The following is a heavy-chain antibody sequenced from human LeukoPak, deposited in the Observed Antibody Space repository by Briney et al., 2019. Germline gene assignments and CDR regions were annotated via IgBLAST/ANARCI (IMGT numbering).Heavy chain of an antibody. CDR2: SYNSGST. CDR3: ATERDYGDRFFDY. J-gene: IGHJ4*02. V-gene: IGHV4-31*03. Sequence: PSETLSLTCTVSGGSISSGDYYWSWIRQHPGKGLEWIGYSYNSGSTYYNPSLKSRVTISVDTSKNQFSLKLNSVTAADTAVYFCATERDYGDRFFDYWGQGTLVTASS. D-gene: IGHD4-17*01. CDR1: GGSISSGDYY.